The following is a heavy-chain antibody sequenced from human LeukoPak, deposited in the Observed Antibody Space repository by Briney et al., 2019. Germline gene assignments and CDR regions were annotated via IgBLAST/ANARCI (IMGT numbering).Heavy chain of an antibody. D-gene: IGHD2-2*01. V-gene: IGHV4-38-2*02. CDR1: DYSISSGYY. CDR2: IYHSGST. J-gene: IGHJ4*02. Sequence: SETLSLTCTVSDYSISSGYYWGWIRQPPGKGLEWIGSIYHSGSTYYNPSLKSRVTISVDTSKNQFSLNLSSVTAADTAVYYCARKSFHTSSYDYWGQGTLVTVSS. CDR3: ARKSFHTSSYDY.